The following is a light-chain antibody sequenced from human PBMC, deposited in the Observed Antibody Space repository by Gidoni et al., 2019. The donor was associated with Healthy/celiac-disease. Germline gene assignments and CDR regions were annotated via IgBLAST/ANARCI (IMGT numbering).Light chain of an antibody. V-gene: IGLV4-60*03. CDR1: SGHSSNI. Sequence: QPVLTQSSSASASLGSSVKLTCTLSSGHSSNIIAWNQQQPGKAPRYLMKLEGSGTYNKGSGVPDRFSGSSSGADRYLTISNLQSEDEADYYCETWDSNTRVFGGGTKLTVL. J-gene: IGLJ3*02. CDR2: LEGSGTY. CDR3: ETWDSNTRV.